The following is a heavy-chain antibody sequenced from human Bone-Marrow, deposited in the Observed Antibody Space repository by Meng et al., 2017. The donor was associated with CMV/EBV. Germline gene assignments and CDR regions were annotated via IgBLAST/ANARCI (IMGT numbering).Heavy chain of an antibody. V-gene: IGHV3-30*02. J-gene: IGHJ6*02. D-gene: IGHD3-3*01. CDR1: GFTFSSYG. CDR2: IRYDGSNK. CDR3: AKDTTVESYYDFWSGYWGMGYGMDV. Sequence: GESLKISCAASGFTFSSYGMHWVRQAPGKGLEWVAFIRYDGSNKYYADSVKGRFTISRDNSKNTLYLQMNSLRAEDTAVYYCAKDTTVESYYDFWSGYWGMGYGMDVWGQGPTVTGYS.